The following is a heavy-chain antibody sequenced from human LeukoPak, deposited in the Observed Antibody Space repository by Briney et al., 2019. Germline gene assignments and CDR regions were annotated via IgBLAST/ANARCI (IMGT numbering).Heavy chain of an antibody. CDR2: IYGGGST. J-gene: IGHJ5*02. CDR3: ARDRRTYYYGSSGYTNWFDP. Sequence: GGSLRLSCAASGFTISSNSMSWVRQAPGKGLEWVSSIYGGGSTYYADSLKGRFTISRENSKNTLYLQLNSLRAEDTAVYYCARDRRTYYYGSSGYTNWFDPWGQGTLVTVSS. CDR1: GFTISSNS. V-gene: IGHV3-66*01. D-gene: IGHD3-22*01.